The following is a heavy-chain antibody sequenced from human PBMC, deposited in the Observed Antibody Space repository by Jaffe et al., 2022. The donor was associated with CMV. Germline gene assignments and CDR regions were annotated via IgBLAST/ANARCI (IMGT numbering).Heavy chain of an antibody. CDR3: ARVAAARRKGYDY. J-gene: IGHJ4*02. CDR1: GGSFSGYY. CDR2: INHSGST. D-gene: IGHD6-13*01. V-gene: IGHV4-34*01. Sequence: QVQLQQWGAGLLKPSETLSLTCAVYGGSFSGYYWSWIRQPPGKGLEWIGEINHSGSTNYNPSLKSRVTISVDTSKNQFSLKLSSVTAADTAVYYCARVAAARRKGYDYWGQGTLVTVSS.